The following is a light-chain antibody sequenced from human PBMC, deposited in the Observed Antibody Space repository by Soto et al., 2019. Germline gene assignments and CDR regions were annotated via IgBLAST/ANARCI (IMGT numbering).Light chain of an antibody. CDR2: AAS. Sequence: AIQMNQFTSSLSASVGDRVTITCRASQGIRNDLGWFQPKQGKPPKILIYAASNLQSGVPSRFSGSGSCTDCTLPISRLQPEDVKTDYCLQDFNYPLTFGGGTKVDIK. J-gene: IGKJ4*01. V-gene: IGKV1-6*01. CDR1: QGIRND. CDR3: LQDFNYPLT.